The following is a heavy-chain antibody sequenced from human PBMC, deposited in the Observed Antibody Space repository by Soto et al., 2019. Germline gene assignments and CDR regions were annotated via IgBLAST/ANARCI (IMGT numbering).Heavy chain of an antibody. Sequence: QVQLVQSGAEVKKPGASVKVSCKASGYTFTTYGLSWVRQAPGQGLEWMGWISAYNGKTSYAQKLQGRATMTTDTSTNTAYMELRSLRSDDTAVYYCARDGDYVWGSYRQGLDYWGQGTLVTVSS. CDR3: ARDGDYVWGSYRQGLDY. D-gene: IGHD3-16*02. V-gene: IGHV1-18*01. CDR1: GYTFTTYG. CDR2: ISAYNGKT. J-gene: IGHJ4*02.